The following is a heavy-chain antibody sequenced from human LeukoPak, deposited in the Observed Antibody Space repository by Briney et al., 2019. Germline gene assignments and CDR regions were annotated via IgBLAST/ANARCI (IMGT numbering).Heavy chain of an antibody. CDR1: GFTFSSYW. V-gene: IGHV3-7*04. CDR3: ARPVAVRGVTPYFDY. J-gene: IGHJ4*02. CDR2: IKQDGSEK. D-gene: IGHD3-10*02. Sequence: PGGSLRLPCAASGFTFSSYWMSWVRQAPGKGLEWVANIKQDGSEKYYVDSVKGRFTISRDNAKNSLYLQMNSLRAEDTAVYYCARPVAVRGVTPYFDYWGQGTLVTVSS.